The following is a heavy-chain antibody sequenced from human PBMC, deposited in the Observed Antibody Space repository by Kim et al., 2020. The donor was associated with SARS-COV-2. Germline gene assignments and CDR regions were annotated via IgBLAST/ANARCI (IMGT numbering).Heavy chain of an antibody. V-gene: IGHV4-34*01. CDR3: ARGAEYDIVVVPAAIPGWFDP. D-gene: IGHD2-2*01. Sequence: SETLSLTCAVYGGSFSGYYWSWIHQPPGKGLEWIGEINHSGSTNYNPSLKSRVTISVDTSKNQFSLKLSSVTAADTAVYYCARGAEYDIVVVPAAIPGWFDPWGQGTLVTVSS. CDR2: INHSGST. J-gene: IGHJ5*02. CDR1: GGSFSGYY.